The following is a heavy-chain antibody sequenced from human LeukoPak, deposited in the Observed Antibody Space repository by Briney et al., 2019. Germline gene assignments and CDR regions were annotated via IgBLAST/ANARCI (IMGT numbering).Heavy chain of an antibody. CDR1: GGSIDRYY. D-gene: IGHD2-21*01. J-gene: IGHJ5*02. CDR2: ISYSGST. V-gene: IGHV4-59*12. CDR3: ATLVGNWFDP. Sequence: SETLSLTCAVSGGSIDRYYWTWIRQPPGEGLEWIGQISYSGSTNYNLSLKSRVTMSVDTSKSQFSLKLSSVTAADTAVYYCATLVGNWFDPWGQGTLVTVSS.